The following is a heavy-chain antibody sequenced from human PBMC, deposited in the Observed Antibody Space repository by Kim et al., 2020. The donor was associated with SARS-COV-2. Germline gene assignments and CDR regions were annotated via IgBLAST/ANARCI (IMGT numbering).Heavy chain of an antibody. Sequence: TNYNPSLKSRVTISVDTAKNQFSLKLSSVTAADTAVYYCARRRDSYDISPWGQGTLVTVSS. CDR3: ARRRDSYDISP. V-gene: IGHV4-34*01. CDR2: T. D-gene: IGHD3-9*01. J-gene: IGHJ5*02.